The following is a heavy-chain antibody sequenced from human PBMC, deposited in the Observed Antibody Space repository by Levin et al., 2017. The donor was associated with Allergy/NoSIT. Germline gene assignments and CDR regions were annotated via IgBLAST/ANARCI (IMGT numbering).Heavy chain of an antibody. D-gene: IGHD3-10*01. CDR3: AYSMVRGLTEYFQY. J-gene: IGHJ1*01. Sequence: PGESLKISCAASGFMFSAYSMNWVRQAPGKGPEWISYISSNGGTVYYSDSVKGRFIISRDDAKNSVGLQMNSLRAEDTAVYYCAYSMVRGLTEYFQYWGRGALVTVSS. CDR2: ISSNGGTV. V-gene: IGHV3-48*01. CDR1: GFMFSAYS.